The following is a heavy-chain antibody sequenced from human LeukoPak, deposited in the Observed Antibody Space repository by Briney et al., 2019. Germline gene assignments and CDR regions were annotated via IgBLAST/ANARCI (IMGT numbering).Heavy chain of an antibody. Sequence: KSGGSLRLSCAASGFTFSSYSMNWVRQAPGKGLEWVSSISSSSSYIYYADSVKGRFTISRDNAKNSLYLQMNSLRAEDTAVYYCARGGSDYDWALDYWGQGTLVTVSS. CDR1: GFTFSSYS. CDR2: ISSSSSYI. V-gene: IGHV3-21*01. D-gene: IGHD5-12*01. CDR3: ARGGSDYDWALDY. J-gene: IGHJ4*02.